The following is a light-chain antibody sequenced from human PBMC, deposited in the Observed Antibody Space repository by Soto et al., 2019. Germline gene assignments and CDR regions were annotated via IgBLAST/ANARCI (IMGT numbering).Light chain of an antibody. V-gene: IGKV3-20*01. CDR1: QSVRDGF. CDR2: GAS. CDR3: QQYGSSPLT. J-gene: IGKJ4*01. Sequence: ETVLTQSPDTLSLSPGERATLSCRASQSVRDGFIAWYQQRRGQAPRLLIYGASSRATGIPNRFSGSGSGTDFTLTINRLEPEDFAVYYCQQYGSSPLTFGGGTKVEIK.